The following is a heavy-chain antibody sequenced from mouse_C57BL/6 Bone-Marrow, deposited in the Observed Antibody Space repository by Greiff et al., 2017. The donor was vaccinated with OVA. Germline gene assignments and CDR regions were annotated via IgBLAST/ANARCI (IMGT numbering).Heavy chain of an antibody. CDR3: ARRGPWEGEYFDY. CDR2: INPDSSTI. J-gene: IGHJ2*01. Sequence: VKLLQSGGGLVQPGGSLKLSCAASGIAFSSYWMSWVRRAPGNGLEWIGEINPDSSTINYAPSLKEKFIISRDNAKNTLYLQMSKVRSEDTALYYGARRGPWEGEYFDYWGQGTTLTVSS. D-gene: IGHD4-1*01. CDR1: GIAFSSYW. V-gene: IGHV4-1*01.